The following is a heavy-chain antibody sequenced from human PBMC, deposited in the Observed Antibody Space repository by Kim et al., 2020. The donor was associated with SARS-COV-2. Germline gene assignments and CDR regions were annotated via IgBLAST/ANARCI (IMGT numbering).Heavy chain of an antibody. CDR3: ASLIAVAGTIDDY. Sequence: YAQKFQGRVTITADKSTSTAYMELSSLRSEDTAVYYCASLIAVAGTIDDYWGQGTLVTVSS. V-gene: IGHV1-69*02. D-gene: IGHD6-19*01. J-gene: IGHJ4*02.